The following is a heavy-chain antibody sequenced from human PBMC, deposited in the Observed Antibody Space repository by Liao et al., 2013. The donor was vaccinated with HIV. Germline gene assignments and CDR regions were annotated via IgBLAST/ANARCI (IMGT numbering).Heavy chain of an antibody. D-gene: IGHD3-10*01. J-gene: IGHJ4*02. CDR2: LYTSGTT. Sequence: QVQLLESGPGLVRPSQTLSLTCSVSGGSIRSGNYYWHWIRQPAGKGLEWIGRLYTSGTTNYNPSLKSRVVISVDSSKNQFSLKLSSVTAADTAIYFCARGYGSGELLYSYLLTTWGQGTFISVSS. CDR3: ARGYGSGELLYSYLLTT. V-gene: IGHV4-61*02. CDR1: GGSIRSGNYY.